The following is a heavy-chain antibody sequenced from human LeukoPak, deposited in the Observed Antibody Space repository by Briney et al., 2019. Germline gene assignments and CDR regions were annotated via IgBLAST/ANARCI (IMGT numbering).Heavy chain of an antibody. J-gene: IGHJ3*02. D-gene: IGHD3-10*01. Sequence: TGGSLRLSCAASGFTVSSNYMSWVRQAPGKGLEWVSVIYSGGSTYYADSVKGRFTISRDNSKNTLYLQMNSLRAEDTAVYYCARDAHSIRGVDDAFDIWGQGTMVTVSS. CDR1: GFTVSSNY. V-gene: IGHV3-66*01. CDR3: ARDAHSIRGVDDAFDI. CDR2: IYSGGST.